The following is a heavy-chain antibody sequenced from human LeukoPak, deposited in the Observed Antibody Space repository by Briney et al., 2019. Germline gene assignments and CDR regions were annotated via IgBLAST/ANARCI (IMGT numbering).Heavy chain of an antibody. Sequence: AGGSLRLSCAASGLTVGSNYMTWVRQAPGKGLEWVSVIYSAGDTYYTDSVKGRFTISGDNSQNTVYLQMNSLRAEDTAVYYCARDLNAQSRALDIWGRGTMVTVSS. CDR1: GLTVGSNY. D-gene: IGHD1-1*01. J-gene: IGHJ3*02. V-gene: IGHV3-53*01. CDR2: IYSAGDT. CDR3: ARDLNAQSRALDI.